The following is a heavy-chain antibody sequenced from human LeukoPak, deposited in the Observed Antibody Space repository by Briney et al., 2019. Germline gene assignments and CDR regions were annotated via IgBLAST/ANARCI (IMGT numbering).Heavy chain of an antibody. D-gene: IGHD2-15*01. CDR3: AGIVVVVAATNNWFDP. CDR2: INHSGST. CDR1: GGSFSGYY. J-gene: IGHJ5*02. Sequence: PSETLSLTCAVYGGSFSGYYWSWIRQPPGKGLEWIGEINHSGSTNYNPSLKSRVTISVDTSKNQFSLKLSSVTAADTAVYYCAGIVVVVAATNNWFDPWGQGTLVTVSS. V-gene: IGHV4-34*01.